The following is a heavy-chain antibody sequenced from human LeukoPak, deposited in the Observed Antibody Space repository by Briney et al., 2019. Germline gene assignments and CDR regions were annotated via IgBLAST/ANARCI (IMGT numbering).Heavy chain of an antibody. J-gene: IGHJ4*02. Sequence: TSVKVSCKASGFTFTSSVVQWVRQARGQRLEWIGWIVVGSGNTNYAQKFQERVTITRDMSTSTAYMELSSLKTEGTAVYYCTTILFDYGDYFDYWGQGTLVTVSS. V-gene: IGHV1-58*01. D-gene: IGHD4-17*01. CDR2: IVVGSGNT. CDR3: TTILFDYGDYFDY. CDR1: GFTFTSSV.